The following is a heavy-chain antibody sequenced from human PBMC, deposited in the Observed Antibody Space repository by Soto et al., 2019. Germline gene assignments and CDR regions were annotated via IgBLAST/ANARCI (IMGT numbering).Heavy chain of an antibody. Sequence: SLQVSCKSSGYIFTSYWISCVRLVPGQGLEWMGWISAYKGDTKYAQILQGRVTMTTDTSTRTAYMELRSLTSDDTAVYYCARVAGSSTSTNTQAFKDCDQRTLVTV. J-gene: IGHJ4*02. V-gene: IGHV1-18*01. D-gene: IGHD6-19*01. CDR3: ARVAGSSTSTNTQAFKD. CDR1: GYIFTSYW. CDR2: ISAYKGDT.